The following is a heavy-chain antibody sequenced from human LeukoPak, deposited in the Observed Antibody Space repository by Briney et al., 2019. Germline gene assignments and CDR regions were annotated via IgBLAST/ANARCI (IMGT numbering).Heavy chain of an antibody. CDR3: AGLVIIGDAFDI. Sequence: SGGSLRLSCAASGFTFSSYEMNWVRQAPGKGLEWVSYISSSGSTIYYADSVKGRFTISRDNAKNSLYLQMNSLRAEDTAVYYCAGLVIIGDAFDIWGQGTMVTVSS. V-gene: IGHV3-48*03. CDR1: GFTFSSYE. J-gene: IGHJ3*02. CDR2: ISSSGSTI. D-gene: IGHD3-9*01.